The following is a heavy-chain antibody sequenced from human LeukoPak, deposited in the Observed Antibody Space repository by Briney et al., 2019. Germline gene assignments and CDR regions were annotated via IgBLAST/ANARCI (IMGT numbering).Heavy chain of an antibody. CDR3: ARLRTWELSYAFDI. J-gene: IGHJ3*02. CDR2: NYHSGST. D-gene: IGHD1-26*01. Sequence: PSETLSLTCAVSGYSISSGYYWGWIRQPPGKGLEWIRNNYHSGSTYYNPSLKSRVTISVDTSKNQFSLKLSSVTAADTAVYYCARLRTWELSYAFDIWGQGTMVTVSS. V-gene: IGHV4-38-2*01. CDR1: GYSISSGYY.